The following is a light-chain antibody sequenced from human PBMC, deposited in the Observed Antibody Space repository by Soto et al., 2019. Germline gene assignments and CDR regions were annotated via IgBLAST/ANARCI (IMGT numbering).Light chain of an antibody. V-gene: IGKV3-11*01. J-gene: IGKJ5*01. CDR1: QSVISDY. CDR3: QQRSNWPSIT. CDR2: GAS. Sequence: VLTQFPGTLSLPPGERATLSCRASQSVISDYLAWYQQKPGQAPRLLISGASSRATGIPARFSGSGSGTDFSLTISSLEPEDFAVYYCQQRSNWPSITFGQGTRLEIK.